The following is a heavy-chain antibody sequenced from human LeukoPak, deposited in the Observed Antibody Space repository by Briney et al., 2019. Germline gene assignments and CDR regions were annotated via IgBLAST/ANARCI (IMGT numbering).Heavy chain of an antibody. D-gene: IGHD5-24*01. J-gene: IGHJ3*02. CDR1: GFTFSSYS. Sequence: GGSLRLSCAASGFTFSSYSMNWVRQAPGKGLEWVSSISSSSSYIYYADSVKGRFTISRDNAKNSLYLQMNSLRAEDTAVYYCARDPMGRDGYNYGAFDIWGQGTMVTVSS. V-gene: IGHV3-21*01. CDR2: ISSSSSYI. CDR3: ARDPMGRDGYNYGAFDI.